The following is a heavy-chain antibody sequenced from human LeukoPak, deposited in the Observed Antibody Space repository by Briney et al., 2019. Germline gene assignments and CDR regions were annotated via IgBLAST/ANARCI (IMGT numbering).Heavy chain of an antibody. CDR3: AKDRRTTGTTDLGSFGY. V-gene: IGHV3-23*01. CDR1: GFTFSSYA. J-gene: IGHJ4*02. CDR2: ISTSGGSA. D-gene: IGHD1-1*01. Sequence: GGSLRLSCAASGFTFSSYAMSWVRQAPGKGLEWVSAISTSGGSAYYADSVKGRFTISRDNSKNTLYLQMNSLRAEDTAVYYCAKDRRTTGTTDLGSFGYWGQGTLVTVSS.